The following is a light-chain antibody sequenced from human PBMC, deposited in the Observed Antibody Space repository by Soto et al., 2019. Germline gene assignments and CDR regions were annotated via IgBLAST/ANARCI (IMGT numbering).Light chain of an antibody. CDR3: QQRTSWPRT. J-gene: IGKJ5*01. Sequence: IVLTQSPATLSLSQWERATLSFRASQSVSSYLAWYQQKPGQAPRLLIYGASSRATGIPDRFSGSGSGTDFTLTISRLEPEDFAVYYCQQRTSWPRTFGQGTRLEI. CDR1: QSVSSY. CDR2: GAS. V-gene: IGKV3-11*01.